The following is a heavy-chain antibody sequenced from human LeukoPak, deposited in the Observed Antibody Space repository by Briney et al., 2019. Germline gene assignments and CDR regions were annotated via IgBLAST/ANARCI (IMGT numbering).Heavy chain of an antibody. Sequence: SETLSLTCTVSGGSISSHYWSWIRQPPGKGLEWNGYIYYSGSTNYNPSLKSRVTISVDTSKNQFSLKLSSVTAADTAVYYCARITSGRSPGYYYYMDVWGKGTTVTVSS. CDR3: ARITSGRSPGYYYYMDV. J-gene: IGHJ6*03. D-gene: IGHD1-14*01. V-gene: IGHV4-59*11. CDR1: GGSISSHY. CDR2: IYYSGST.